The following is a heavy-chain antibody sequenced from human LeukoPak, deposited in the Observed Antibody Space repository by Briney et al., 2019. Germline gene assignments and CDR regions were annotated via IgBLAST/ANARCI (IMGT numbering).Heavy chain of an antibody. CDR3: ARDRLEGYYYDMDV. J-gene: IGHJ6*04. V-gene: IGHV4-30-4*01. Sequence: SETLSLTCTVSGGSISSGDYYWSWIRQPPGKGLEWIGYIYYSGSTYYNPSLKSRVTISVDTSKNQFSLKLSSVTAGDTAVYYCARDRLEGYYYDMDVWGEGTTVTVSS. D-gene: IGHD6-25*01. CDR1: GGSISSGDYY. CDR2: IYYSGST.